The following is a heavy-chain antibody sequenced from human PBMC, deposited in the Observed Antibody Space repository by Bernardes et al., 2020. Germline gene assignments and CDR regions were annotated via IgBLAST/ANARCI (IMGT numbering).Heavy chain of an antibody. Sequence: GGSLRLSCVGSGFTFDGYAMRWVRQVPGKVLDWVSSISGGGQTSYYADSVNGRFTISRDNSRNTLYLQMNNLRAEDTAVYYCAIDVAEEYSTWGQGTLVTVSS. CDR2: ISGGGQTS. V-gene: IGHV3-23*01. J-gene: IGHJ5*01. D-gene: IGHD6-6*01. CDR3: AIDVAEEYST. CDR1: GFTFDGYA.